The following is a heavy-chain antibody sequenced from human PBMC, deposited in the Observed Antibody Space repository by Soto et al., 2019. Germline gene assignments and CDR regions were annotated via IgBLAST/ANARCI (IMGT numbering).Heavy chain of an antibody. V-gene: IGHV4-59*01. CDR2: IHNSGST. CDR1: GDSISGYH. CDR3: ARVFSSSWFYYFDS. Sequence: SETLSLTCTVSGDSISGYHWNWIRQPPGKGVEWIGYIHNSGSTTYNSSLKSRVTISIDTSKKQSSLKLTSVTAADTCVYFCARVFSSSWFYYFDSWGQGTLVTVSS. J-gene: IGHJ4*02. D-gene: IGHD6-13*01.